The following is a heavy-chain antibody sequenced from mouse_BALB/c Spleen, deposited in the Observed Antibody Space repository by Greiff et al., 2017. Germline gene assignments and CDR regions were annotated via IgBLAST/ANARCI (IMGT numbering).Heavy chain of an antibody. J-gene: IGHJ4*01. Sequence: EVMLVESGGGLVQPGGSMKLSCVASGFTFSSYWMSWVRQSPEKGLEWVAEIRLKSDNYATHYAESVKGKFTISRDDSKSRLYLQMNSLRAEDTGIYYCGRRHYYAMDYWGQGTSVTVSS. CDR3: GRRHYYAMDY. V-gene: IGHV6-6*02. CDR2: IRLKSDNYAT. CDR1: GFTFSSYW.